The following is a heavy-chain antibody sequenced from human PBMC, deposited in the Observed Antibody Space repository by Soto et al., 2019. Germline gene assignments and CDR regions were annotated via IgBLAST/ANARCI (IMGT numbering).Heavy chain of an antibody. D-gene: IGHD3-3*01. CDR3: ARNDPVSGYAVDD. J-gene: IGHJ4*02. CDR2: IYYRGST. CDR1: GYSISSSNW. V-gene: IGHV4-28*01. Sequence: QVQLQESGPGLVKPSDTLSLTCAVSGYSISSSNWWGWIRQPPGKGLEWIGYIYYRGSTYYNPSLKSRVTTSVYTSKHQFSLKLSSVTDVDTAVYYCARNDPVSGYAVDDWGQGTLVTVSS.